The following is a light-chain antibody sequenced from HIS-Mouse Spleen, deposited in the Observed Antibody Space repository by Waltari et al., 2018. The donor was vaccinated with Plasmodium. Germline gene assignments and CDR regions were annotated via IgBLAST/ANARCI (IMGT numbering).Light chain of an antibody. CDR1: NIGSKN. J-gene: IGLJ2*01. CDR2: RDS. CDR3: QMWDSSTVV. Sequence: SYELTQPLSVSVALGQTARITCGGNNIGSKNVHGYQQKPGQAPVLVIYRDSNRPSGLPERFSGSNAGTEATRTSSRAQAGDEADYYCQMWDSSTVVFGGGTKLTVL. V-gene: IGLV3-9*01.